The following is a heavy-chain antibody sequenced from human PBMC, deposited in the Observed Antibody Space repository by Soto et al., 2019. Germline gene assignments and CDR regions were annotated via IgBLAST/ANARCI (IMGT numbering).Heavy chain of an antibody. V-gene: IGHV4-39*01. CDR2: SYYSGST. Sequence: PSETLSLTCTVSGGSISSSSYYWGWIRQPPGKGLEWIGSSYYSGSTYYKPSLKSRVTISVDTSKNQLYLKLSSVTAADTAVYYCSRLKDFLLLRGVIISGWFDPWGQGTLVTVS. D-gene: IGHD3-10*01. J-gene: IGHJ5*02. CDR3: SRLKDFLLLRGVIISGWFDP. CDR1: GGSISSSSYY.